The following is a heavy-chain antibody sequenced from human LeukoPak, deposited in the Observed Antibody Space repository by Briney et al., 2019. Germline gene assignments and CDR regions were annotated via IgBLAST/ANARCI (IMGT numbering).Heavy chain of an antibody. CDR3: SKITAALATYPDY. CDR2: IRGSGDST. Sequence: GGSLRLSCAASGFTFASYAMSRVRQAPGKGLEWVSAIRGSGDSTYYADSVKGRFTISRDTSKNTLYLQMNSLRAEDTATYYCSKITAALATYPDYWGQGTLVIVSS. CDR1: GFTFASYA. J-gene: IGHJ4*02. V-gene: IGHV3-23*01. D-gene: IGHD6-13*01.